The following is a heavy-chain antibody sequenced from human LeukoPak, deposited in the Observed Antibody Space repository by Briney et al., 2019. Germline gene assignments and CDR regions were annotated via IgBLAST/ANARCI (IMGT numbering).Heavy chain of an antibody. D-gene: IGHD6-19*01. Sequence: GGSLRLSCEVSGFPFTLYNMTWVRQAPGKGLEWLSYISSSTNTIYYADSVKGRFTISRDNAKNSLYLQMNGLGAEDTAVYYCAREWAGRQWLATDGFDYWGQGTLVTVSS. CDR2: ISSSTNTI. V-gene: IGHV3-48*04. CDR1: GFPFTLYN. CDR3: AREWAGRQWLATDGFDY. J-gene: IGHJ4*02.